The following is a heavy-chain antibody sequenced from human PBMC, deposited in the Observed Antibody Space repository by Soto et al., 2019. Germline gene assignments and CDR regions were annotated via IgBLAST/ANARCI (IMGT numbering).Heavy chain of an antibody. Sequence: SETLSLTCAVYGGTFSGYYWSWIRQPPGKGLEWIGEINHSGSTNYNPSLKSRVTISVDTSKNQFSLKLSSVTAADTAVYYCARGRVGDCSSTSCHRSNWFDPWGQGTLVTVSS. V-gene: IGHV4-34*01. D-gene: IGHD2-2*01. CDR2: INHSGST. CDR1: GGTFSGYY. J-gene: IGHJ5*02. CDR3: ARGRVGDCSSTSCHRSNWFDP.